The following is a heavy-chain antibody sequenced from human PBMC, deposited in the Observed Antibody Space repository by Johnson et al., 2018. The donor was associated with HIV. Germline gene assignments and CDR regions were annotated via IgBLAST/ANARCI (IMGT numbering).Heavy chain of an antibody. CDR3: ARGFEQLDDAFDI. CDR2: LFSGGTT. V-gene: IGHV3-66*01. D-gene: IGHD1-1*01. J-gene: IGHJ3*02. CDR1: GFTVSSNY. Sequence: VQLLESGGGVVQPGGSLRLSCAASGFTVSSNYMSWVRQAPGKGLEWVSVLFSGGTTYYADSVKGRFTISRDNSKNTLFLQMNSLRAEDTAVFYCARGFEQLDDAFDIWGQGTMVTDSS.